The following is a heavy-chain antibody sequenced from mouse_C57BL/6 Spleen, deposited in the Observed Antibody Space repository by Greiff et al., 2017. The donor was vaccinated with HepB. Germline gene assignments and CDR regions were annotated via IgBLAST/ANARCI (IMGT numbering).Heavy chain of an antibody. D-gene: IGHD2-14*01. Sequence: VQLQQPGAELVMPGASVKLSCKASGYTFTSYWMHWVKQRPGQGLEWIGEIDPSDSYTNYNQKFKGKSTLTVDKSSSTAYMQLSSLTSEDSAVYYCARTGYPYWYFDVWGTGTTVTVSS. CDR2: IDPSDSYT. CDR1: GYTFTSYW. J-gene: IGHJ1*03. V-gene: IGHV1-69*01. CDR3: ARTGYPYWYFDV.